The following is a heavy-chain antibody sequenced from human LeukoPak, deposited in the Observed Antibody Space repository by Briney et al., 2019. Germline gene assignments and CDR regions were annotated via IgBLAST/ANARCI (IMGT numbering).Heavy chain of an antibody. Sequence: ASVKVSCKASGYIFTTYDIGRVRQATGQGLEWMGWLNPNSGNAGYAQKFQGRVTISRNTSISTDYMELSSLRSDDTAIYYCARRKFLGWFDPWGQGTLLSVSS. CDR2: LNPNSGNA. J-gene: IGHJ5*02. CDR3: ARRKFLGWFDP. D-gene: IGHD7-27*01. CDR1: GYIFTTYD. V-gene: IGHV1-8*03.